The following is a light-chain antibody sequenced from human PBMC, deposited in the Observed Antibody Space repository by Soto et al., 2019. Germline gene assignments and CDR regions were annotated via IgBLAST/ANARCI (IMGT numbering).Light chain of an antibody. Sequence: DIQLTQSPSTLSASVGDRVTIAGRASLSIRCWLAWYQQKPGKAPKFLIYKTSNLESGGPSRFSGSVSGTEFTLTISSLQPDDFATYYCQYYNNYCWTFGQGTKVEIK. J-gene: IGKJ1*01. CDR2: KTS. CDR3: QYYNNYCWT. CDR1: LSIRCW. V-gene: IGKV1-5*03.